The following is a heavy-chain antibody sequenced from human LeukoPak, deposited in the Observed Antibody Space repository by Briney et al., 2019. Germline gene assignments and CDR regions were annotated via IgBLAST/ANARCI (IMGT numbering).Heavy chain of an antibody. Sequence: GASVKVSCKASGGTFSSYAISWVRQAPGQGLEWMGGIIPIFGTANYAQKFQGRVTITADESTSTAYMELSSLRSEDTAVYYCARVPTTKGDYYYYMDVWGKGTTVTDSS. V-gene: IGHV1-69*13. CDR2: IIPIFGTA. J-gene: IGHJ6*03. D-gene: IGHD4-11*01. CDR1: GGTFSSYA. CDR3: ARVPTTKGDYYYYMDV.